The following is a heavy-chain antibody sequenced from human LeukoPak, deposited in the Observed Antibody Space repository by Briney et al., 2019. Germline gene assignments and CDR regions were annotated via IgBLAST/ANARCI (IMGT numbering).Heavy chain of an antibody. V-gene: IGHV3-74*01. J-gene: IGHJ4*02. CDR1: GFTFSIYW. CDR2: VNGDGTTT. CDR3: ARGYSSSSEGDYFHY. Sequence: GGSLRLSRAASGFTFSIYWMQWVRQAPGKGLVWVSRVNGDGTTTNYADAVKGRFTISRDNAKNTLYLQMNSLRAEDTAVYYCARGYSSSSEGDYFHYWGQGTLVTVSS. D-gene: IGHD6-6*01.